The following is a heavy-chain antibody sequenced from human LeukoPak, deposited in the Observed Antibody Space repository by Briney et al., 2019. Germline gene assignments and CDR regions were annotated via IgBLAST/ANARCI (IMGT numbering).Heavy chain of an antibody. V-gene: IGHV1-18*01. CDR3: ARDSNIVVVPAATYYYYYGMDV. CDR2: ISAYNGNR. J-gene: IGHJ6*02. D-gene: IGHD2-2*01. Sequence: VSVKVSCKASGYTFSNYGISWVRQAPGQGLEWMGWISAYNGNRNYAQKLQGRVTMTTDTSTSIAYMELRSLRSDDTAVYYCARDSNIVVVPAATYYYYYGMDVWGQGTTVTVSS. CDR1: GYTFSNYG.